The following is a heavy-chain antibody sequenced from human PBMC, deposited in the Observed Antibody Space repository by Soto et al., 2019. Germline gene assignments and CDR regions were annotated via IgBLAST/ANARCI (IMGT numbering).Heavy chain of an antibody. CDR1: GDSVSRTDAA. Sequence: SQTLSLTCAISGDSVSRTDAAWNWIRQSPSRGLEWLGRTYYRSNWYSDYAESVKSRITINPDTSKNQFSLQLNSVTPEDTAVYYCARGSFSNYYYGVDVWGQGTTVTVSS. CDR3: ARGSFSNYYYGVDV. V-gene: IGHV6-1*01. CDR2: TYYRSNWYS. D-gene: IGHD3-3*02. J-gene: IGHJ6*02.